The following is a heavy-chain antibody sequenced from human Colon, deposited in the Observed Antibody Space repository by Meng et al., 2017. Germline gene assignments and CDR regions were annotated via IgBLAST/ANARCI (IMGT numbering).Heavy chain of an antibody. V-gene: IGHV3-23*04. CDR2: ISATGGST. J-gene: IGHJ3*02. Sequence: EVQLVESGGGLVQPGGSLRLSCAASGFTFGSYDMTWVRQAPGKGLEWVSSISATGGSTHYADSVKGRFTISRDNSKNTFYLQMNSLRAEDTALYYCATDIVRGWYTALDIWGQGTMVTVSS. CDR1: GFTFGSYD. CDR3: ATDIVRGWYTALDI. D-gene: IGHD6-19*01.